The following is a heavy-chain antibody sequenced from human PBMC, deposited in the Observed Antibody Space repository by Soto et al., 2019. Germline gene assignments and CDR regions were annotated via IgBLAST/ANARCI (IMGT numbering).Heavy chain of an antibody. CDR2: IGRSGETI. CDR3: ARDSRGGAARRPTFYY. Sequence: EVQLAESGGGLAQPGGSLRLSCVGSGFTFSSFEMNWVRQTPGKGLEWLSYIGRSGETIYYADSVKGSFTISRDNAKSSLFLQMNGLRDEDTGIYYCARDSRGGAARRPTFYYWGRGTLVTVSS. CDR1: GFTFSSFE. V-gene: IGHV3-48*03. D-gene: IGHD6-6*01. J-gene: IGHJ4*02.